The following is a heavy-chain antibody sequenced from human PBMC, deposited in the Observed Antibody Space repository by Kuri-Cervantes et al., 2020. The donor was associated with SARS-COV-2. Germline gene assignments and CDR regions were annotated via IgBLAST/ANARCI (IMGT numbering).Heavy chain of an antibody. CDR2: INHSGST. D-gene: IGHD3-16*01. CDR1: GGSFSGYN. J-gene: IGHJ4*02. V-gene: IGHV4-34*01. Sequence: SETLSLTCAVYGGSFSGYNWSWIRQPPGKGLEWIGEINHSGSTNYNPSLKSRVTISVDTSKNQFSLKLSSVTAADTAVYYCARGRSFVGNWGQGTLVTVSS. CDR3: ARGRSFVGN.